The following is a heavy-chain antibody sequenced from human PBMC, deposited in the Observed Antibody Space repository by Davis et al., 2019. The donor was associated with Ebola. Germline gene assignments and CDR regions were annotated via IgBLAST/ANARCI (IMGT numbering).Heavy chain of an antibody. D-gene: IGHD6-19*01. J-gene: IGHJ4*02. CDR2: ISGSGGST. CDR1: GFTFSSYA. Sequence: GESLKISCAASGFTFSSYAMSWVRQAPGKGLEWLSAISGSGGSTYSADSVKGRFAISRDNSKNTLYLQMNSLRAEDTAIYYCAKYSSAWYSPYYFDYWGQGTLVAVSS. CDR3: AKYSSAWYSPYYFDY. V-gene: IGHV3-23*01.